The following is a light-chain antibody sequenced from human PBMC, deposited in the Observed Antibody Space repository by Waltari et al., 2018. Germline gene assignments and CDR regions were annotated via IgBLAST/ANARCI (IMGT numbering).Light chain of an antibody. Sequence: QSALTQPASVSGSPGQSVTIFCTGTSNDVGGYNSVSRYQEHPGQAPRFILYDVSDRPSGVSDRFSGSKSGNTASLTISGLQAEDEADYYCSSQSSNNVVLFGGGTKLTDL. V-gene: IGLV2-14*01. CDR3: SSQSSNNVVL. J-gene: IGLJ2*01. CDR1: SNDVGGYNS. CDR2: DVS.